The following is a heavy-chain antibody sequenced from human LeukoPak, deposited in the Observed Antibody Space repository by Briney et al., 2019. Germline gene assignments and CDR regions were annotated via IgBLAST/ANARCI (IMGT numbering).Heavy chain of an antibody. V-gene: IGHV3-23*01. CDR2: IVGGDGGT. CDR1: GFPISTNG. Sequence: GGSLRLSCAASGFPISTNGMSWVRQAPGKGLEWVSGIVGGDGGTYYADSVKGRFIISRDNSKNTLYVQMNSLRAEDTAVYYCAKDDRWLQFCCWGQGTLVTVS. J-gene: IGHJ4*02. D-gene: IGHD5-24*01. CDR3: AKDDRWLQFCC.